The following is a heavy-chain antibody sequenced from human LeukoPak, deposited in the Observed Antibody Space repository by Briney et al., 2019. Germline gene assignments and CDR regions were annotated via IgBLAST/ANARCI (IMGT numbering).Heavy chain of an antibody. V-gene: IGHV4-30-2*01. J-gene: IGHJ4*02. Sequence: SETLSLTCAVSGDSISSGGYSWNWIRQPPGKGLEWIGYIVHGGSTHYNPSLKSRVTISVDRSKNQFSLRLSSVTAADTAAYYCARAGDSSTYMYFDFWGQGTLVAVSS. CDR3: ARAGDSSTYMYFDF. CDR1: GDSISSGGYS. D-gene: IGHD2-2*01. CDR2: IVHGGST.